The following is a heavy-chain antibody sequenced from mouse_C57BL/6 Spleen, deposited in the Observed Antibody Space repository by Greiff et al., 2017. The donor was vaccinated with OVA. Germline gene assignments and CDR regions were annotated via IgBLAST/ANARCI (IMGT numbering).Heavy chain of an antibody. J-gene: IGHJ2*01. CDR1: GYTFTSYW. Sequence: QVQLQQPGAELVKPGASVKLSCKASGYTFTSYWMHWVKQRPGQGLEWIGMIHPNSGSTNYNEKFKSKATLTVDKSSSTAYMQLSSLTSEDSAVYYGARSPMGLRVPGYFDYWGQGTTLTVSS. V-gene: IGHV1-64*01. CDR2: IHPNSGST. CDR3: ARSPMGLRVPGYFDY. D-gene: IGHD2-4*01.